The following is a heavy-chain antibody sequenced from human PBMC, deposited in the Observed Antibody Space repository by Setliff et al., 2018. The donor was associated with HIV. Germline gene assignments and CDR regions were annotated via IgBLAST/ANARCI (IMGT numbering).Heavy chain of an antibody. D-gene: IGHD2-8*01. J-gene: IGHJ6*03. CDR3: ARLCMLYEVGYYYYYMDV. CDR1: GFTFSSCW. V-gene: IGHV3-48*01. CDR2: IGSGSTPI. Sequence: GGSLRLSCAASGFTFSSCWVTWVRQVPGKGLQWLSYIGSGSTPIFYADSVKGRFTVSRGNARNSLYLEMNSLRADDTAVYYCARLCMLYEVGYYYYYMDVWGKGTTVTVSS.